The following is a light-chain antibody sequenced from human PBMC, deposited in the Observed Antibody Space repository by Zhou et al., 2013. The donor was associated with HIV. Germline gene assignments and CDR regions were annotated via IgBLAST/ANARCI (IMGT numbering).Light chain of an antibody. J-gene: IGKJ4*01. V-gene: IGKV1-39*01. Sequence: DIQMTQSPSSLSASAGDRVTITCRASQTISNYLNWYQQKPGKAPTLLIYKASNLHGGVPSRFSGSGSGADFTLTINSLQPEDFATYFCQQTYSVPPTFGGGTKVE. CDR1: QTISNY. CDR3: QQTYSVPPT. CDR2: KAS.